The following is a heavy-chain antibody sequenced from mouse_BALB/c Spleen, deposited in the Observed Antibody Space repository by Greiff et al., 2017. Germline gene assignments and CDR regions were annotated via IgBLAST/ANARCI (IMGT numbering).Heavy chain of an antibody. V-gene: IGHV1-63*02. CDR3: ARSTMIGAMDY. Sequence: VQLQQSGAELVRPGTSVKISCKASGYTFTNYWLGWVKQRPGHGLEWIGDIYPGGGYTNYNEKFKGKATLTADTSSSTAYMQLSSLTSEDSAVYFCARSTMIGAMDYWGQGTSVTVSS. J-gene: IGHJ4*01. CDR1: GYTFTNYW. CDR2: IYPGGGYT. D-gene: IGHD2-4*01.